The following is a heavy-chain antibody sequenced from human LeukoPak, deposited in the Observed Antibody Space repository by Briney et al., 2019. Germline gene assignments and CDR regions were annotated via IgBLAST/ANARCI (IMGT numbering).Heavy chain of an antibody. J-gene: IGHJ6*03. CDR1: GGTFTSYD. D-gene: IGHD6-19*01. Sequence: ASVKVSCKASGGTFTSYDINWVRQATGQGLEWMGWMNPNSGNTGYAQKFQGRVTITRNTSISTAYMELSSLRSEDTAVYCCARELRTVAGYYYYYYYMDVWGKGTTVTVSS. CDR3: ARELRTVAGYYYYYYYMDV. CDR2: MNPNSGNT. V-gene: IGHV1-8*03.